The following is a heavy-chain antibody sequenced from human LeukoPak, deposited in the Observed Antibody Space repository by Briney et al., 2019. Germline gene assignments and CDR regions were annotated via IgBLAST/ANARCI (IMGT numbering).Heavy chain of an antibody. CDR1: GGSISSYY. Sequence: PSETLSPTCTVSGGSISSYYWSWIRQPPGKGLEWIGYIYYSGSTNYNPSLKSRVTISVDTSKNQFSLKLSSVTAADTAVYYCARQYYYDSSLDYWGQGTLVTVSS. J-gene: IGHJ4*02. CDR3: ARQYYYDSSLDY. V-gene: IGHV4-59*08. D-gene: IGHD3-22*01. CDR2: IYYSGST.